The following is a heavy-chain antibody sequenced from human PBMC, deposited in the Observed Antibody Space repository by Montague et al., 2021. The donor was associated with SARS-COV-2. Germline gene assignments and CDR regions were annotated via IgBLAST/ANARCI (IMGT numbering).Heavy chain of an antibody. CDR2: INYSGST. J-gene: IGHJ4*02. Sequence: SETLSLTCTVSGASIRSSEHYWGWIRQPPGKGLEWIGSINYSGSTYYNPSLKSRVTISVDTSKNQFSLKLSSVTAADTAVYYCARGIRRTWIQLWVRSGFEYWGQGTLVTVSA. V-gene: IGHV4-39*07. D-gene: IGHD5-18*01. CDR3: ARGIRRTWIQLWVRSGFEY. CDR1: GASIRSSEHY.